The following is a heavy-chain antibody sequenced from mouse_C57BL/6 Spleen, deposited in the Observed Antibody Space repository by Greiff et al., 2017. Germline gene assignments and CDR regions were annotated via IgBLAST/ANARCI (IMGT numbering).Heavy chain of an antibody. Sequence: QLQQPGAELVMPGASVKLSCKASGYTFTSYWMHWVKQRPGQGLEWIGEIDPSDSYTNYNQKFKGKSTLTVDKSSSTAYMQLSSLTSEDSAVYYCARIYEYAMDYWGQGTSVTVSS. CDR1: GYTFTSYW. CDR3: ARIYEYAMDY. V-gene: IGHV1-69*01. CDR2: IDPSDSYT. J-gene: IGHJ4*01. D-gene: IGHD2-12*01.